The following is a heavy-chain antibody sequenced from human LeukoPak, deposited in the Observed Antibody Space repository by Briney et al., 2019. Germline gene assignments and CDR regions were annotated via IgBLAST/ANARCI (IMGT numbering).Heavy chain of an antibody. V-gene: IGHV4-34*01. CDR1: GGSISSYY. CDR2: INHSGST. D-gene: IGHD4-17*01. J-gene: IGHJ4*02. CDR3: ARPHYYGDSPFDY. Sequence: PSETLSLTCTVSGGSISSYYWSWIRQPPGKGLEWIGEINHSGSTNYNPSLKSRVTISVDTSKNQFSLKLSSVTAADTAVYYCARPHYYGDSPFDYWGQGTLVTVSS.